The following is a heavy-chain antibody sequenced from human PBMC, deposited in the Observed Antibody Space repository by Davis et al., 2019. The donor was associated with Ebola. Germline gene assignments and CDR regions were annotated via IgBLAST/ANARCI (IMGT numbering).Heavy chain of an antibody. CDR2: IRSKIYGGTT. D-gene: IGHD6-13*01. CDR1: GFTFGDYA. Sequence: GGSLRLSCTASGFTFGDYAMTWVRQVPGKGLEWVGFIRSKIYGGTTEYAASVEGRFSISRDDSKSIVYLQMNSLKTEDTAVYYCARIDIAAAGLEYFQHWGQGTLVTVSS. CDR3: ARIDIAAAGLEYFQH. J-gene: IGHJ1*01. V-gene: IGHV3-49*04.